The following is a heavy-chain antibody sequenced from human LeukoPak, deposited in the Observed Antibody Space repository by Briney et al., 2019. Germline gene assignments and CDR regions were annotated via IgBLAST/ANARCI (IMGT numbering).Heavy chain of an antibody. Sequence: PSETLSLTCTVSGGSISSYYWSWIRQRPGKGLEWIGYIYYSGSTNYNPSLKSRVTISVDTSKNQFSLKLSSVTAADTAVYYCARAFGYRGYYYYMDVWGKGTTVTISS. CDR2: IYYSGST. D-gene: IGHD6-13*01. J-gene: IGHJ6*03. CDR3: ARAFGYRGYYYYMDV. CDR1: GGSISSYY. V-gene: IGHV4-59*01.